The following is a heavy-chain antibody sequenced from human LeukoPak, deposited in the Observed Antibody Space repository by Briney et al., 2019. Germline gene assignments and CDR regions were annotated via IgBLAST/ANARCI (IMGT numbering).Heavy chain of an antibody. Sequence: PGGSLRLSCAASGFTFDDYAMHWVRQAPGKGLEWVSLISGDGGSTYYADSVKGRFTTSRDNSKNSLYLQMNSLRTEDTALYYCAKDMGGSGSYIPLYFDYWGQGTLVTVSS. D-gene: IGHD3-10*01. J-gene: IGHJ4*02. V-gene: IGHV3-43*02. CDR2: ISGDGGST. CDR1: GFTFDDYA. CDR3: AKDMGGSGSYIPLYFDY.